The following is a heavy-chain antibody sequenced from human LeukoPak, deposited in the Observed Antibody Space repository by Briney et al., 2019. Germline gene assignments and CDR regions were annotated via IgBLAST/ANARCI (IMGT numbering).Heavy chain of an antibody. CDR3: ASPLHLGELSSDAFDI. CDR1: GFTFSSYS. J-gene: IGHJ3*02. CDR2: ISSSSSYI. Sequence: PGGSLRLSCAASGFTFSSYSMNWVRQAPGEGLEWVSSISSSSSYIYYADSVKGRFTISRDNAKNSLYLQMNSLRAEDTAVYYCASPLHLGELSSDAFDIWGQGTMVTVSS. D-gene: IGHD3-16*02. V-gene: IGHV3-21*01.